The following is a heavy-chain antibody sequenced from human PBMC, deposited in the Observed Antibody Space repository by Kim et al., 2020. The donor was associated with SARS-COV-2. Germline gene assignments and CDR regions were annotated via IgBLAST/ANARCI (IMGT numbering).Heavy chain of an antibody. D-gene: IGHD6-13*01. CDR3: VRQGSSWYREPQASAFDI. V-gene: IGHV3-13*01. Sequence: GGSLRLSCAASGFTFSTYDMHWVRQPTGKGLEWISAIGTIADTFYSASVKGRFTISRENAKNSLYLHMNSLRAGDTAVYYCVRQGSSWYREPQASAFDIWGQGTTVTVSS. CDR2: IGTIADT. CDR1: GFTFSTYD. J-gene: IGHJ3*02.